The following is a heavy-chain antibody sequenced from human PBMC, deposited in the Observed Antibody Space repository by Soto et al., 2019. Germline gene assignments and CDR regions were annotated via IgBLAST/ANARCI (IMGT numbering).Heavy chain of an antibody. V-gene: IGHV3-73*01. Sequence: GGSLRLSCAASGFTFSGSAMHWVRQASGKGLEWVGRIRSKANSYATAYAASVKGRFTISRDDSKNTAYLQMNSLKTEDTAVYYCTTLGPGYYFDYWGQGTLVTVSS. CDR3: TTLGPGYYFDY. CDR1: GFTFSGSA. CDR2: IRSKANSYAT. J-gene: IGHJ4*02.